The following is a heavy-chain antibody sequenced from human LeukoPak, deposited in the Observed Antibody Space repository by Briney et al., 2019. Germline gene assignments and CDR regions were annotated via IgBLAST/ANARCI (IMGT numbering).Heavy chain of an antibody. CDR1: GFTFSSYE. V-gene: IGHV3-48*03. J-gene: IGHJ4*02. Sequence: GGSLRLSCAASGFTFSSYEMNWVRQAPGKGLEWVSYISSSGSTIYYADSVKGRFTISRDNAKNSLYLQMNSLRAEDTAVYYCARDGRGYSPTGIDYWGQGTLVTVSS. D-gene: IGHD5-18*01. CDR3: ARDGRGYSPTGIDY. CDR2: ISSSGSTI.